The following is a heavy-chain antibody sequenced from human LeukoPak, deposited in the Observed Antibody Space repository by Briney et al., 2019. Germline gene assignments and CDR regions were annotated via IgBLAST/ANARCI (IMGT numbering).Heavy chain of an antibody. J-gene: IGHJ4*02. CDR3: AREILGGFNPGAY. CDR2: IHRSGSP. Sequence: SEALSLTCTVSLDSTTSNFWSWVRQPPGKGLEWIGEIHRSGSPNYNPSLQSRVTISIDRSRNQIALELSSVTAADTAVYYCAREILGGFNPGAYWGQGTLATVSS. V-gene: IGHV4-4*02. CDR1: LDSTTSNF. D-gene: IGHD1-14*01.